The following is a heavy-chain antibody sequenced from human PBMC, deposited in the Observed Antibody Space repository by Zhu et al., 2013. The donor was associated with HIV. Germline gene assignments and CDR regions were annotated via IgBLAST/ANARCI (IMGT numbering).Heavy chain of an antibody. V-gene: IGHV1-8*03. J-gene: IGHJ3*02. CDR1: GYTFTSYD. Sequence: QVQLVQSGAEVKKPGASVKVSCKASGYTFTSYDINWVRQATGQGLEWMGWMNPNSGNTGYAQKFQGGVTITKNTSISTAYMELSNLRSEDTAVYYCARVGYSSSPAAFDIWGQGTMVTVSS. CDR3: ARVGYSSSPAAFDI. CDR2: MNPNSGNT. D-gene: IGHD6-13*01.